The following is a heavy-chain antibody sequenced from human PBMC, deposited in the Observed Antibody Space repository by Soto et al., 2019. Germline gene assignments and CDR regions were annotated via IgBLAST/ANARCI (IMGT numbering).Heavy chain of an antibody. CDR2: IYPGDSDT. D-gene: IGHD5-12*01. J-gene: IGHJ3*02. CDR1: GYGFSSHW. V-gene: IGHV5-51*01. Sequence: GESLKISCKNSGYGFSSHWIGWVRQMPGKGLEWMGIIYPGDSDTRYSPSFQGQVTISADRSITTAYLQWSSLKASDTAIYYCASHSTPFRGLRPDAFDIWGQGTMVTVSS. CDR3: ASHSTPFRGLRPDAFDI.